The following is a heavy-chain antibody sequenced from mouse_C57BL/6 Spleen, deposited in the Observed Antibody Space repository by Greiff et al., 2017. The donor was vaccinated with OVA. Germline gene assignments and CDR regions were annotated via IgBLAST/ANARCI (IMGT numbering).Heavy chain of an antibody. CDR3: ARRGNWADYYAMDY. Sequence: EVMLVESGGDLVKPGGSLKLSCAASGFTFSSYGMSWVRQTPDKRLEWVATISSGGSYTYYPDSVKGRFPISRDNAKNTLYLQMSSLKSEDTAMYYCARRGNWADYYAMDYWGQGTSVTVSS. D-gene: IGHD4-1*01. J-gene: IGHJ4*01. V-gene: IGHV5-6*02. CDR1: GFTFSSYG. CDR2: ISSGGSYT.